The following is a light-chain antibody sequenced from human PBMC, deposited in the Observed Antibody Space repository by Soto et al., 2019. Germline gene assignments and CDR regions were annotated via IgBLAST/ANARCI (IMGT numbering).Light chain of an antibody. J-gene: IGLJ1*01. CDR1: SSDIGGYDY. Sequence: QSVLTQPPSASGSPGQSVTISCTGTSSDIGGYDYVSWYQHHPGDAPKLIIYEVDKRPSGVPDRFSGSKSGNTASLTVSGLQAEDEADYYCSSYAGSSTPLYVFGTGTKLTVL. CDR2: EVD. V-gene: IGLV2-8*01. CDR3: SSYAGSSTPLYV.